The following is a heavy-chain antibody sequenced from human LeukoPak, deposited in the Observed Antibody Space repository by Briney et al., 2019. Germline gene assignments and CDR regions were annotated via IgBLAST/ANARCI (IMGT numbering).Heavy chain of an antibody. CDR2: IYDSGNT. CDR1: GPFIKTYY. Sequence: SETLSLTCTVSGPFIKTYYWSWIRQVPGKGLEWIGHIYDSGNTNYNPSLKSRVTILADTSKSQFPLKLNSVTAADTAVYFCATRRGFELFFDLWGQGTRVTVSS. CDR3: ATRRGFELFFDL. D-gene: IGHD3-10*01. J-gene: IGHJ4*02. V-gene: IGHV4-59*01.